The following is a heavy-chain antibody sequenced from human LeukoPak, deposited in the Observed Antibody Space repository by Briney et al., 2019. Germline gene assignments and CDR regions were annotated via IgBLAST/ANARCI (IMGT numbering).Heavy chain of an antibody. CDR1: GFTFSSYG. CDR2: ISYDGSNK. V-gene: IGHV3-30*18. D-gene: IGHD2-15*01. J-gene: IGHJ4*02. Sequence: GRSLRLSCAASGFTFSSYGMHWVRQAPGKGLEWVAVISYDGSNKYYADSVKGRFTISRDNSKNTLYLQMNSLRAEDTAVYYRAKDGGGYCSGGSCYPGRLDYWGQGTLVTVSS. CDR3: AKDGGGYCSGGSCYPGRLDY.